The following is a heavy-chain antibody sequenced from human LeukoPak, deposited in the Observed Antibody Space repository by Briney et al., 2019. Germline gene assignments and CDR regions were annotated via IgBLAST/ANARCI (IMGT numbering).Heavy chain of an antibody. CDR3: ARDPRYSSSAHVFDI. CDR2: IYSSGST. CDR1: GGSINSGSYY. V-gene: IGHV4-61*02. D-gene: IGHD6-6*01. J-gene: IGHJ3*02. Sequence: SQTLSLTCTVSGGSINSGSYYWSWIRQPAGKGLEWIGRIYSSGSTNFNPSLKSRVTISQDMSKNQVFLKVNSVTAADTAVYYCARDPRYSSSAHVFDIWGQGTMVTVSS.